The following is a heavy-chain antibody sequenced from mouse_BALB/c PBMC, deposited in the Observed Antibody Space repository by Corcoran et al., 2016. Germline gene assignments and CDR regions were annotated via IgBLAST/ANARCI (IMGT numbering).Heavy chain of an antibody. CDR3: SRGKDKAWFAY. CDR1: GYSITSGYH. Sequence: DVQLQESGPGLVKPSQSLFLTCSVTGYSITSGYHWNWLRQFPGPKLELMGFIIYDGSFGYNPSRKNRISFSRDTSKNQFFLKLNYVTTEDTATYFCSRGKDKAWFAYWGQGTLVTVSA. J-gene: IGHJ3*01. CDR2: IIYDGSF. V-gene: IGHV3-6*02.